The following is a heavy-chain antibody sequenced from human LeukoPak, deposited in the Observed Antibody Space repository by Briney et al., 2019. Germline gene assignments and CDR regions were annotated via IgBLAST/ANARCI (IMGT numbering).Heavy chain of an antibody. CDR3: ARGLQIVVVITTDEQDAFDI. CDR1: GFTFSSFE. Sequence: GGSLRLSCAASGFTFSSFEMNWVRQAPGKGLEWVSSISSSSSYIYYADSVKGRFTISRDNAKNSLYLQMNSLRAEDTAVYYCARGLQIVVVITTDEQDAFDIWGQGTMVTVSS. J-gene: IGHJ3*02. V-gene: IGHV3-21*01. CDR2: ISSSSSYI. D-gene: IGHD3-22*01.